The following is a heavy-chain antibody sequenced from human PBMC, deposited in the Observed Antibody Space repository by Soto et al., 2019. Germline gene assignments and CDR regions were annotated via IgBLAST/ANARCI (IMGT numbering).Heavy chain of an antibody. CDR1: GGSFSGYY. V-gene: IGHV4-34*01. Sequence: SETLSLTCAVYGGSFSGYYWSWIRQPPGKGLEWIGEINHSGSTNYNPSLKSRVTISVDTSKNQFSLKLSSVTAADTAVYYCARGLLGYGDRRLFDYWGQGTLVTVSS. D-gene: IGHD4-17*01. J-gene: IGHJ4*02. CDR3: ARGLLGYGDRRLFDY. CDR2: INHSGST.